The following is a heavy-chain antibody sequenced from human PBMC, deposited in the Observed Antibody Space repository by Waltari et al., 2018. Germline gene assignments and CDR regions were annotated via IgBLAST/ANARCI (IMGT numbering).Heavy chain of an antibody. D-gene: IGHD3-10*02. V-gene: IGHV4-39*01. J-gene: IGHJ3*01. CDR3: APYVGASVGPAAFAV. CDR2: ISYSGAT. CDR1: GGSITSSRHY. Sequence: QLHLQESGPGLVKPSETLSPTCSVSGGSITSSRHYWGWIRQPPGKGLEWTGTISYSGATYYNPSLRSRVTISLDTSQNQFSLKLNSVTAAEPALYYCAPYVGASVGPAAFAVWGQGTMVTASS.